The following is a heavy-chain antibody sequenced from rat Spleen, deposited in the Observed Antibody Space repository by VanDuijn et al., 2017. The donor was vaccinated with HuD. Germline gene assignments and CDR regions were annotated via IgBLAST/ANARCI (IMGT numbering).Heavy chain of an antibody. V-gene: IGHV5-25*01. Sequence: EVQVLESGGGLVQPGRSMSLSCATSGFIFSNYYMVWVRQAPTKGLEWVASISYDGGNTYYRDSVKGRFTISRDNAKSILYLQMDSLRSEDTATYYCARLVVGRGYWYFDFWGPGTMVTVSS. D-gene: IGHD1-1*01. J-gene: IGHJ1*01. CDR1: GFIFSNYY. CDR3: ARLVVGRGYWYFDF. CDR2: ISYDGGNT.